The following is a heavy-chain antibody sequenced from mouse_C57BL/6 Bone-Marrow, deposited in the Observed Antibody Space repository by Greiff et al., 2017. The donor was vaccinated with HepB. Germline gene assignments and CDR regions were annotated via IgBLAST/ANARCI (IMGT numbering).Heavy chain of an antibody. Sequence: QVQLQQSGAELARPGASVKLSCKASGYTFTSYGISWVKQRTGQGLEWIGEIYPRSGNTYYNEKFKGKATLTADKSSSTAYMELRSLTSEDSAVYFCARRENHRAWFAYWGQGTLVTVSA. CDR3: ARRENHRAWFAY. V-gene: IGHV1-81*01. CDR1: GYTFTSYG. J-gene: IGHJ3*01. CDR2: IYPRSGNT.